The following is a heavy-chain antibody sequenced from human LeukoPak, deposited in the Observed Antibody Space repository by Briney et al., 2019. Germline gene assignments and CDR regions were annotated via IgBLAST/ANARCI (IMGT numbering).Heavy chain of an antibody. D-gene: IGHD7-27*01. Sequence: ASVKVSCKASGGTFSTNGFSWVRQAPGQGLEWMGAIIPIYGTPTYAPRFQGRVTITADESTSTAYMELSSLRSNDTAVYYCARDHWGIVENGYDYFYYDMDVWGKGTTVTVSS. CDR1: GGTFSTNG. V-gene: IGHV1-69*13. CDR2: IIPIYGTP. J-gene: IGHJ6*03. CDR3: ARDHWGIVENGYDYFYYDMDV.